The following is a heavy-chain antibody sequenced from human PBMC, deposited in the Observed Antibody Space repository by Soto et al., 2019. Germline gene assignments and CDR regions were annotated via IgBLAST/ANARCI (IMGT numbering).Heavy chain of an antibody. V-gene: IGHV4-34*01. CDR3: ARDRGYSSGMDV. J-gene: IGHJ6*02. CDR2: INHSGST. Sequence: SETLSLTCAVYGGSFSGYYWSWILQPPGKGLEWIGEINHSGSTNYNPSLKSRVTISVDTSKNQFSLKLSSVTAADTAVYYCARDRGYSSGMDVWGQGTTVTVSS. CDR1: GGSFSGYY. D-gene: IGHD3-22*01.